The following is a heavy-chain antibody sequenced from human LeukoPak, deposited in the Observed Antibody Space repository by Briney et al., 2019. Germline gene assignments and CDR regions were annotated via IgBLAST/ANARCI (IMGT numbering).Heavy chain of an antibody. D-gene: IGHD6-19*01. CDR2: ISAYNGNT. V-gene: IGHV1-18*01. CDR3: ARKVSGWYLSYYYYMDV. Sequence: ASVKVSCKASGYTFTSYGISWVRQAPGQGLEWMGWISAYNGNTNYAQKLQGRVTMTTDTSTSTAYMELRSLRSEDTAVYYCARKVSGWYLSYYYYMDVWGKGTTVTVSS. CDR1: GYTFTSYG. J-gene: IGHJ6*03.